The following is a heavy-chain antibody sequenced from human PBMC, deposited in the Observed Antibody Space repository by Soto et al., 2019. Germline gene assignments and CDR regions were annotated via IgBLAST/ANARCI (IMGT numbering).Heavy chain of an antibody. CDR2: TYYRSNWNF. CDR1: WGSVSSNTAT. CDR3: AGELDIHHGLVY. V-gene: IGHV6-1*01. D-gene: IGHD6-6*01. J-gene: IGHJ4*02. Sequence: SQTLSLTCALSWGSVSSNTATWNWVRQSPSRGLEWLGRTYYRSNWNFDYALSVKSRITINPDTSKNQFSLQLNSLTPEDTAVYYCAGELDIHHGLVYWGPGTSVTVSS.